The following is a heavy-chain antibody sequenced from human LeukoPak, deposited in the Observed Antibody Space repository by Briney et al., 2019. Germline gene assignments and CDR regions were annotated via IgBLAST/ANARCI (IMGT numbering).Heavy chain of an antibody. CDR3: AREAVKAAADDY. CDR1: GFTFSSYS. D-gene: IGHD6-13*01. V-gene: IGHV3-21*01. CDR2: ISSSSSYI. J-gene: IGHJ4*02. Sequence: GGSLRLSCAASGFTFSSYSMNWVRQAPGKGPEWVSSISSSSSYIYYADSVKGRFTISRDNAKNSLYLQMNSLRAEDTAVYYCAREAVKAAADDYWGQGTLVTVSS.